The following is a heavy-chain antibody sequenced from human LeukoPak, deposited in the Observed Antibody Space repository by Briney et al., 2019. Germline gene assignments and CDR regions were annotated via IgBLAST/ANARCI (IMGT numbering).Heavy chain of an antibody. CDR2: IYYSGST. V-gene: IGHV4-59*01. Sequence: PSETLSLTCTVSGGSLSSYYWSWIRQPPGKGLEWIGYIYYSGSTNYNPSLKSRVTISVDTSKNQFSLKLSSVTAADTAVYYCAGASYDSSGAHWGQGTLVTVSS. J-gene: IGHJ4*02. CDR3: AGASYDSSGAH. D-gene: IGHD3-22*01. CDR1: GGSLSSYY.